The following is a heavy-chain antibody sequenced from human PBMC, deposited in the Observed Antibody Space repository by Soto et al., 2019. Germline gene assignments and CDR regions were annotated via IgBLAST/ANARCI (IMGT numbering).Heavy chain of an antibody. CDR2: INRDGRST. J-gene: IGHJ4*02. V-gene: IGHV3-74*01. CDR1: GFTFSSYW. Sequence: GGSLRLSCAASGFTFSSYWMHWVRQAPGKGLVWVSRINRDGRSTSYADSVKGRFTISRDNVKNTLYLQMNSLRAEDTAVYYCARVGYSSCLDDRGRGTLVTVSS. CDR3: ARVGYSSCLDD. D-gene: IGHD6-19*01.